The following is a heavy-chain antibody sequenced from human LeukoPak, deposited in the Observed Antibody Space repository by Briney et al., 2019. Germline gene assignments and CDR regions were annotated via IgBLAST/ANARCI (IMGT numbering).Heavy chain of an antibody. D-gene: IGHD6-13*01. Sequence: GGSLRLSCAASGFTFRNYSMHWVRQAPGKGLEWVAVISYDGSNKYYADSVKGRFTISRDNSKNTLYLQMNSLRAEDTAVYYCARDGWLGAAGTEPFDYWGQGTLVTVSS. CDR2: ISYDGSNK. J-gene: IGHJ4*02. CDR1: GFTFRNYS. CDR3: ARDGWLGAAGTEPFDY. V-gene: IGHV3-30*03.